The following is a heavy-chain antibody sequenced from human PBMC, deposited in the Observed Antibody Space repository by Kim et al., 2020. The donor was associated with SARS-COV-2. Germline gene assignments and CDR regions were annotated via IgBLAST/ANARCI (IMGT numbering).Heavy chain of an antibody. D-gene: IGHD4-17*01. J-gene: IGHJ6*02. CDR3: AKGGDYGELHYYYGMDV. CDR1: GFTFSSYG. CDR2: ISYDGSSK. Sequence: GGSLRLSCAASGFTFSSYGMHWVRQAPGKGLEWVAVISYDGSSKYYADSVKGRFTISRDNSKNTLYLQMNSLRAEDTAVYYCAKGGDYGELHYYYGMDVWGQGTTVTVSS. V-gene: IGHV3-30*18.